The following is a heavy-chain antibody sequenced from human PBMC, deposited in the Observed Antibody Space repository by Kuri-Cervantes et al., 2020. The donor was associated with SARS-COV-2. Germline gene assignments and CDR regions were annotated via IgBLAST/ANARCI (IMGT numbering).Heavy chain of an antibody. J-gene: IGHJ4*02. D-gene: IGHD2-8*01. V-gene: IGHV3-30*18. CDR2: ISYDGSNK. CDR3: AKDLIGHPLLDY. CDR1: GFTFNNYA. Sequence: GGSLRLSCAASGFTFNNYAMHWVRQTPGEGLEWVAVISYDGSNKYYADSVKGRFTISRDNSKNTLYLQMNSLRAEDTAVYYCAKDLIGHPLLDYWGQGTLVTVSS.